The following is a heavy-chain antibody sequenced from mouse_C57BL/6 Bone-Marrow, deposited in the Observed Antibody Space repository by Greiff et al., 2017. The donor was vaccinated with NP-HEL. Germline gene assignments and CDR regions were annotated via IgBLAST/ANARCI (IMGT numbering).Heavy chain of an antibody. V-gene: IGHV1-61*01. CDR2: IYPSDSET. Sequence: VQLQQPGAELVRPGSSVKLSCKASGYTFTSYWMDWVKQRPGQGLEWIGNIYPSDSETHYNQKFKDKATLTVDKSSSTAYMQLSSLTSEDAAVYYRASLGALRRDYWGQGTTLTVSS. J-gene: IGHJ2*01. CDR1: GYTFTSYW. CDR3: ASLGALRRDY. D-gene: IGHD1-1*01.